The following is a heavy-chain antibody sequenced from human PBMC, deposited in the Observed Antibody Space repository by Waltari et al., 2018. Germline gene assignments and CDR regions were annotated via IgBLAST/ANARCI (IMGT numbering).Heavy chain of an antibody. Sequence: QVQLVQSGAEVKKPGASVKVSCQVSGYTLPELSMHWVRQAPGKGLEWMGGFDPEDGETIYAQKFQGRVTMTEDTSTDTAYMELSSLRSEDTAVYYCATVHYYDSSGYDEFDPWGQGTLVTVSS. J-gene: IGHJ5*02. CDR2: FDPEDGET. CDR1: GYTLPELS. D-gene: IGHD3-22*01. CDR3: ATVHYYDSSGYDEFDP. V-gene: IGHV1-24*01.